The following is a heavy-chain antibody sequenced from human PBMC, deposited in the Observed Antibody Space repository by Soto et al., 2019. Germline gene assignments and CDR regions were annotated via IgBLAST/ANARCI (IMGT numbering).Heavy chain of an antibody. J-gene: IGHJ5*02. CDR2: IYYSGST. CDR1: GGSISSSSYY. Sequence: PSETLSLTCTVSGGSISSSSYYWGWIRQPPGKGLEWIGSIYYSGSTYYNPSLKSRVTISVDTSKNQFSLKLSSVTAADTAVFYCAGFVYGDYISDNWFDPWGQATLVTVSS. V-gene: IGHV4-39*01. D-gene: IGHD4-17*01. CDR3: AGFVYGDYISDNWFDP.